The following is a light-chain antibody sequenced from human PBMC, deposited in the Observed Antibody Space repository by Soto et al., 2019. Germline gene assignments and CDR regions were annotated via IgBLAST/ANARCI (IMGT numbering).Light chain of an antibody. CDR2: GAS. J-gene: IGKJ4*01. CDR3: KHYNNWLGA. CDR1: QAISSN. Sequence: EILMTQSPATLSVSRAERATLSCRANQAISSNVAWYQQKPGQAPRLLIYGASTRATGIQDRFSGSGSGTEFTLTISSLQSEDFAVYYCKHYNNWLGAFGGGTKVDIK. V-gene: IGKV3-15*01.